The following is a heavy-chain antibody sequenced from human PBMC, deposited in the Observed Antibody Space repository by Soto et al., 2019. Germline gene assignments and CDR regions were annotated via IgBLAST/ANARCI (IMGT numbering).Heavy chain of an antibody. D-gene: IGHD5-18*01. CDR2: ISSSSSTI. V-gene: IGHV3-48*01. CDR1: GFTFSSYS. CDR3: ARDSYGYSPPYFDY. Sequence: EVPLVESGGGLVQPGGSLRLSCAASGFTFSSYSMNWVRQAPGKGLEWVSYISSSSSTIYYADSVKGRFTISRDNAKNSRSLPMNSLRAEATAVYYCARDSYGYSPPYFDYWGQGTLVTVSS. J-gene: IGHJ4*02.